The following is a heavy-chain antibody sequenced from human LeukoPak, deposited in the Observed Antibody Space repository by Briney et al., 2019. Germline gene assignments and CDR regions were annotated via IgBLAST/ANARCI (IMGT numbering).Heavy chain of an antibody. CDR2: IKQDGSEK. CDR3: ARDREYYYGSGSYSRYYYMDV. J-gene: IGHJ6*03. V-gene: IGHV3-7*01. D-gene: IGHD3-10*01. CDR1: GFTFSSYS. Sequence: GSLRLSCAASGFTFSSYSMSWVRQAPGKGLEWVANIKQDGSEKFYVDSMKGRFTISRDNAKNSLYLQMNSLRAEDTAVYYCARDREYYYGSGSYSRYYYMDVWGKGTTVTVSS.